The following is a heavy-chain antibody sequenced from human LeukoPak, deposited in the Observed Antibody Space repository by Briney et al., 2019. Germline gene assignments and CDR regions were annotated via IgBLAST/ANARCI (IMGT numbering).Heavy chain of an antibody. V-gene: IGHV4-31*03. CDR3: ARWRLIYNWFDP. Sequence: PSETLSLTCTVSGGSISSGGYYWSWIRQHPGKGLEWIGYIYYSGSTYYNPSPKSRVTISVDTSKNQFSLKLSSVTAADTAVYYCARWRLIYNWFDPWGQGTLVTVSS. J-gene: IGHJ5*02. D-gene: IGHD3-3*01. CDR1: GGSISSGGYY. CDR2: IYYSGST.